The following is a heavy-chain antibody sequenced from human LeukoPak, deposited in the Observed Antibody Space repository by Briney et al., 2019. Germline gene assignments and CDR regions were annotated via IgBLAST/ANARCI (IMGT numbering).Heavy chain of an antibody. CDR2: IIPIFGTA. CDR3: ARDLGSPAAHNWFDP. CDR1: GGTFSSYA. D-gene: IGHD2-2*01. Sequence: SVKVSCKASGGTFSSYAISWVRQAPGQGLEWMGGIIPIFGTANYAQKFQGRVTITADESTSTAYMELSSLRSEGTAVYYCARDLGSPAAHNWFDPWGQGTLVTVSS. V-gene: IGHV1-69*01. J-gene: IGHJ5*02.